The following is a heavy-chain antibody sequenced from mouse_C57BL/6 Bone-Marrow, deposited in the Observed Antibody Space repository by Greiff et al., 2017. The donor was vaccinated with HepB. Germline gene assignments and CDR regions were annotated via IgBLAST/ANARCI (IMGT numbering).Heavy chain of an antibody. CDR1: GFTFSNYW. CDR2: IRLKSDNYAT. CDR3: TAYYYGSPWYFDV. V-gene: IGHV6-3*01. Sequence: EVMLVESGGGLVQPGGSMKLSCVASGFTFSNYWMNWVRQSPEKGLEWVAQIRLKSDNYATHYAESVKGRFTISRDDSKSSVYLQMNNLRAEDTGIYYCTAYYYGSPWYFDVWGTGTTVTVSS. D-gene: IGHD1-1*01. J-gene: IGHJ1*03.